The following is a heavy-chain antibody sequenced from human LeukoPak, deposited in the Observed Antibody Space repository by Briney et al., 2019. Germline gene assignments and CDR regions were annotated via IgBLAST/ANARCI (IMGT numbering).Heavy chain of an antibody. V-gene: IGHV4-59*08. J-gene: IGHJ5*02. CDR2: IHHTGSS. CDR3: ARRIVVAPAAIWFDP. Sequence: ASETLSLTCTVSGASMSDNYWTWIRQPPGKGLEWIGYIHHTGSSNYNPSLRSRVTMSVDTSKNQLSLKLTSVTAADTAVYYCARRIVVAPAAIWFDPWGQGTLVTVSS. CDR1: GASMSDNY. D-gene: IGHD2-2*01.